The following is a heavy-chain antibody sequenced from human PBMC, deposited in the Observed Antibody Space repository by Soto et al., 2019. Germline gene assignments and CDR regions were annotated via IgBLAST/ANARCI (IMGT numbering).Heavy chain of an antibody. CDR3: ARDVTDFWSGHEGMDV. CDR1: GCSISNGGYY. V-gene: IGHV4-31*03. CDR2: IYYSGST. Sequence: SDTLSLTCTVSGCSISNGGYYWTWIRQHPGRGLEWIGYIYYSGSTYYNPSLKSRVTISVDTSKNQFSLKLTSVTAADTAVYYCARDVTDFWSGHEGMDVWGQGTTVTVSS. D-gene: IGHD3-3*01. J-gene: IGHJ6*02.